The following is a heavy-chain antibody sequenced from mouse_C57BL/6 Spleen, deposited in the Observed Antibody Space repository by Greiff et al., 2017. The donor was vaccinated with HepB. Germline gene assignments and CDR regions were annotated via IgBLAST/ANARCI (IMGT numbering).Heavy chain of an antibody. CDR2: INPRDGST. Sequence: VQLQQSDAELVKPGASVKISCKVSGYTFTDHTIHWMKQRPEQGLEWIGYINPRDGSTKDNEKFKGKATLTADKSSSTAYMQLNSLTSEDSAVYFCARGGTVVAEGFAYWGQGTLVTVSA. V-gene: IGHV1-78*01. D-gene: IGHD1-1*01. CDR3: ARGGTVVAEGFAY. CDR1: GYTFTDHT. J-gene: IGHJ3*01.